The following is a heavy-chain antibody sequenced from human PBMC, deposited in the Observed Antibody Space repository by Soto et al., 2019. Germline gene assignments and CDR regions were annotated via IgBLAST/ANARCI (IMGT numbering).Heavy chain of an antibody. CDR2: ISGSGGST. CDR1: GFTFSRSA. V-gene: IGHV3-23*01. Sequence: GGSLRLSFAASGFTFSRSAMNWVRQAPGKGLEWVSSISGSGGSTYYPDSVKGRFTISRDNPKNTLYLQMNSLRAEDTAVYYCAKELTGAEQFDYWGQGTLVTVSS. J-gene: IGHJ4*02. CDR3: AKELTGAEQFDY. D-gene: IGHD2-8*02.